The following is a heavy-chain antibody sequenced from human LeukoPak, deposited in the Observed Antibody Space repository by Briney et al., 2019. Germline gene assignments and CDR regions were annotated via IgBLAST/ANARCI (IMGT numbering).Heavy chain of an antibody. CDR2: IWYDGSDK. J-gene: IGHJ4*02. D-gene: IGHD2-2*01. CDR1: GFTFSSYW. CDR3: GRAMEVYQLLPDY. Sequence: GGSLRLSCAASGFTFSSYWMHWVRQAPGKGLEWVAVIWYDGSDKYYADSVKGRFTISRDNSNNTLHLQMNSLRAEDTAVYYCGRAMEVYQLLPDYWGQGTLVTVSS. V-gene: IGHV3-33*08.